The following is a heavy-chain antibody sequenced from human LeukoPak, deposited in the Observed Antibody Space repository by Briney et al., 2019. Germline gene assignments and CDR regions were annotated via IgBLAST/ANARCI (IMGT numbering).Heavy chain of an antibody. J-gene: IGHJ5*02. CDR3: ARDSVQLFYNWFDP. D-gene: IGHD5-18*01. CDR1: GFTFRSYV. Sequence: GGSLRLSCAASGFTFRSYVMSWVRQTPGKGLEWVANIKQDGSEKYYVDSVKGRFTISRDNAKNSLYLQMNSLRAEDTAVYYCARDSVQLFYNWFDPWGQGTLVTVSS. V-gene: IGHV3-7*01. CDR2: IKQDGSEK.